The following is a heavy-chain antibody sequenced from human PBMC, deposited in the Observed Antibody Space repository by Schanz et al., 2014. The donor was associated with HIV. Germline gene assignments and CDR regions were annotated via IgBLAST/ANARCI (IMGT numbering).Heavy chain of an antibody. J-gene: IGHJ6*02. Sequence: QVQLVESGGGVVQPGKSLRLSCAASGFTFSTNDMHWVRQLPGKGLEWVAVILYDGVNKYYADSVKGRFTISRDNSKNTLYLQINSLRIDDTAMYYCAKDRNHYDSRYRGKGNYYYYYGMDVWGQGTTVTVSS. CDR3: AKDRNHYDSRYRGKGNYYYYYGMDV. V-gene: IGHV3-30*18. D-gene: IGHD3-22*01. CDR1: GFTFSTND. CDR2: ILYDGVNK.